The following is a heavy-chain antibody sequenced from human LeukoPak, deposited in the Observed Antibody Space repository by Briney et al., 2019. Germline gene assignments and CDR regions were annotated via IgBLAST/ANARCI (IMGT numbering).Heavy chain of an antibody. J-gene: IGHJ4*02. D-gene: IGHD3-10*01. CDR1: GYNFTSYW. V-gene: IGHV5-51*01. CDR2: IYPGDSDT. CDR3: VGITMVRGVIITSDY. Sequence: GGSLQISCKGAGYNFTSYWIGWGRQVPGKGLEGMGIIYPGDSDTRYSPSFQGQVTISADKSISTAYLQWSSLKASDTAMYYCVGITMVRGVIITSDYWGQGTLVTVSS.